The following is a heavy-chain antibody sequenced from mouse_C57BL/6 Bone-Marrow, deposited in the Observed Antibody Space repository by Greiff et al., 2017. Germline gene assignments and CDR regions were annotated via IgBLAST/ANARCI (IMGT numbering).Heavy chain of an antibody. J-gene: IGHJ3*01. D-gene: IGHD4-1*01. CDR2: IYPRSGNT. CDR1: GYTFTSYG. CDR3: ARRARWDEFAY. Sequence: VQLVESGAELARPGASVKLSCKASGYTFTSYGISWVKQRTGQGLEWIGEIYPRSGNTYYNEKFKGKATLTADKSSSTAYMELRSLTSEDSAVYFCARRARWDEFAYWGQGTLVTVSA. V-gene: IGHV1-81*01.